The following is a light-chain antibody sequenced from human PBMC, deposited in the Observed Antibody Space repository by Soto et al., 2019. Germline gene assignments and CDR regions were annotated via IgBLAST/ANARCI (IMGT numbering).Light chain of an antibody. CDR2: KAS. CDR3: QQYNSWLWT. Sequence: ARVSITCRASQTVSSWLAWYRQKPGKAPRLLIYKASTINSGIPARFSGSGSGTEFTLIISSLQSEDSAAYYCQQYNSWLWTFGQGTKVDIK. V-gene: IGKV1-5*03. CDR1: QTVSSW. J-gene: IGKJ1*01.